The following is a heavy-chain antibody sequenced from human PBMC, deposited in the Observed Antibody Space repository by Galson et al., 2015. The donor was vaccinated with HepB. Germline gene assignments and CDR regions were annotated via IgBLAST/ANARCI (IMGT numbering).Heavy chain of an antibody. Sequence: SLRLSCAASGFKINYYGMHWVRQAPGKGLEWVAVIWYDGSGKYYADSVKGRFTMSRDTSQNTLNLQMNSLRAEDTAVYYCARGLVRYEPFYYYFYMDVWGKGTAVTVSS. D-gene: IGHD2-2*01. CDR3: ARGLVRYEPFYYYFYMDV. J-gene: IGHJ6*03. V-gene: IGHV3-33*01. CDR1: GFKINYYG. CDR2: IWYDGSGK.